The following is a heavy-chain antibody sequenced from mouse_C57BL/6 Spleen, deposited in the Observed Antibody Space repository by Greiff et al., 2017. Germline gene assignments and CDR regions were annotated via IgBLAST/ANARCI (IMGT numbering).Heavy chain of an antibody. CDR2: IYPGSGST. D-gene: IGHD1-1*01. CDR3: ARGYGSSPRWYFDV. J-gene: IGHJ1*03. Sequence: VQLQQPGAELVKPGASVKMSCKASGYTFTSYWITWVKQRPGQGLEWIGDIYPGSGSTNYNEKFKSKATLTVDTSSSTAYMQLSSLTSEDSAVYYCARGYGSSPRWYFDVWGTGTTVTVSS. CDR1: GYTFTSYW. V-gene: IGHV1-55*01.